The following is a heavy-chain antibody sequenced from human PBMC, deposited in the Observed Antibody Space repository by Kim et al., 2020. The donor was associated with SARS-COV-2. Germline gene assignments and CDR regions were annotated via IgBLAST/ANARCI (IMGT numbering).Heavy chain of an antibody. D-gene: IGHD1-26*01. CDR3: ASPYSNSY. CDR1: GFTFSNYW. Sequence: GGSLRLSCAASGFTFSNYWMHWVRQAPGKGLVWVSRINPDGSTTTYADSVKGRFTVSRDNAKNTLYLQMNNLRAEDTAVYYCASPYSNSYWGQGTLVTVSS. V-gene: IGHV3-74*01. CDR2: INPDGSTT. J-gene: IGHJ4*02.